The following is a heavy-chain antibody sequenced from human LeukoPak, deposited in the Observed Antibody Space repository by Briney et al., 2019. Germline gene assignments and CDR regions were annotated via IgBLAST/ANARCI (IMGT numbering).Heavy chain of an antibody. CDR1: GFTFTNAW. D-gene: IGHD1-20*01. CDR3: STLTSRGLSDS. CDR2: IKSKADGETI. Sequence: KSGGSLRLSCAASGFTFTNAWMNWVRQAPGKGLEWVGRIKSKADGETIDYAAPVKGRFTFSRDDSKNMLYLQMNSLKSEDTAVYYCSTLTSRGLSDSWGQGTLVTASS. V-gene: IGHV3-15*07. J-gene: IGHJ4*02.